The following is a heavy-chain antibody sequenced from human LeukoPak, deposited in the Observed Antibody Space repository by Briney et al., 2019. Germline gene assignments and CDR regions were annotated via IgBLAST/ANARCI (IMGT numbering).Heavy chain of an antibody. Sequence: GGSLRLSCAASGFTFSSYAMHWVRQAPGKGLEWVAVISYDGSNKYYADSVKGRFTISRDNSKNTLYLQMNSLRAEDTAMYYCATRITMIVVVTIFDYWGQGTLVTVSS. CDR1: GFTFSSYA. D-gene: IGHD3-22*01. CDR3: ATRITMIVVVTIFDY. J-gene: IGHJ4*02. V-gene: IGHV3-30*04. CDR2: ISYDGSNK.